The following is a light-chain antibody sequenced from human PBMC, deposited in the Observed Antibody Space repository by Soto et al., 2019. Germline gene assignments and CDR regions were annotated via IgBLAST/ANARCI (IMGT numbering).Light chain of an antibody. CDR1: QSVLYSSNNENY. CDR3: QQYYNTIA. CDR2: RAS. Sequence: DVVMAHSPDSLAVSLGERATINCKSSQSVLYSSNNENYLAWYQQKPGQPPXLLIYRASIRESGVPDRLSGSGSGTDFTLTISSLQAEDVAVYYCQQYYNTIAFGQGTRLEIK. V-gene: IGKV4-1*01. J-gene: IGKJ5*01.